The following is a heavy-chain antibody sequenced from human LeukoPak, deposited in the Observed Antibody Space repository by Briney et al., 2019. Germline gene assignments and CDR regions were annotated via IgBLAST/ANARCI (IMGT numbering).Heavy chain of an antibody. CDR3: ARQISDYYYYYMDV. Sequence: SETLSLTCTVSGGSISSSNYYWGWVRQPPGRGREWLGTIYYSGTTYYNPSLESRVTIFQDASRNQFSLMLTSVTATDTAVYYCARQISDYYYYYMDVWGKGTTVTVSS. J-gene: IGHJ6*03. CDR2: IYYSGTT. D-gene: IGHD3-10*01. CDR1: GGSISSSNYY. V-gene: IGHV4-39*01.